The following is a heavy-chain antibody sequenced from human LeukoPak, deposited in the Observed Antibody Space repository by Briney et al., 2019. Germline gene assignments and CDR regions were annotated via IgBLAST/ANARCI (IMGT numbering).Heavy chain of an antibody. CDR3: ARALLDIVVVPADYYYYYGMDV. CDR2: IIPIFGTA. Sequence: ASVKVSCKASGGTFISYAISWVRQAPGQGLEWMGGIIPIFGTANYAQKFQGRVTITADESTSTAYMELSSLRSEDTAVYYCARALLDIVVVPADYYYYYGMDVWGQGTTVTVSS. V-gene: IGHV1-69*13. J-gene: IGHJ6*02. CDR1: GGTFISYA. D-gene: IGHD2-2*01.